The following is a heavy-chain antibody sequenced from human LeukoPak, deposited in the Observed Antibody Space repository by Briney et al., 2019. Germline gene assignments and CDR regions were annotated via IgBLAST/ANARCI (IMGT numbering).Heavy chain of an antibody. Sequence: SETLSLTCTVSGGSISSGSYYWSWIRQPAGKGLEWIGRIYTSGSTNYNPSLKSRVTISVDTSKNQFSLKLSSVTAADTAVYYCASTPIHYYDSSGYYIDAFDIWGQGTMVTVSS. V-gene: IGHV4-61*02. CDR1: GGSISSGSYY. CDR3: ASTPIHYYDSSGYYIDAFDI. J-gene: IGHJ3*02. D-gene: IGHD3-22*01. CDR2: IYTSGST.